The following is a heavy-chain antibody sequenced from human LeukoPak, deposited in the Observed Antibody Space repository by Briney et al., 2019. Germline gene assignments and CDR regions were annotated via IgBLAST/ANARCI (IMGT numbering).Heavy chain of an antibody. V-gene: IGHV3-30*02. CDR1: GFTFSSYG. CDR3: AKGAYYYDSKAAFDI. CDR2: IRFDGSNK. J-gene: IGHJ3*02. D-gene: IGHD3-22*01. Sequence: GGSLRLSCAASGFTFSSYGMHWVRQAPGKGLEWVAFIRFDGSNKYYADSVKGRFTISRDNSKNTLYLQMNSLRAEDTAVYYCAKGAYYYDSKAAFDIWGQGTMVTVSS.